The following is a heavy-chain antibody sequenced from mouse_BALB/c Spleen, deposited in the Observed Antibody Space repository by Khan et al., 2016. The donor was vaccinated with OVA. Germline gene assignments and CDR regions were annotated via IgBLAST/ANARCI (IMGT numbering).Heavy chain of an antibody. V-gene: IGHV1-66*01. CDR2: IFPGRDNT. Sequence: QVQLQQSGPELVKPGASVKISCKASGYSFTSYYIHWVRQRPGQGLEWIGWIFPGRDNTQYNEKFRGKATLTADTSSSTVNMQFSSLTFEDSAVYFCARGVYYGYACFAYWGQGTLVTVSA. J-gene: IGHJ3*01. CDR3: ARGVYYGYACFAY. D-gene: IGHD2-2*01. CDR1: GYSFTSYY.